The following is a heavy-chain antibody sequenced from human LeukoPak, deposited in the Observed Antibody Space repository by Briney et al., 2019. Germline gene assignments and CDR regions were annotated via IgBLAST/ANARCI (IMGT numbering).Heavy chain of an antibody. CDR2: INAGNGNT. Sequence: ASVKVSCKASGYTFTSYAMHWVRQAPGQRLEWMGWINAGNGNTKYSQKFQGRDTITRDTSASTAYMELSSLRSEDTAVYYCARGHRYAKEGDVWGQGTTVTVSS. J-gene: IGHJ6*02. D-gene: IGHD3-16*02. CDR1: GYTFTSYA. V-gene: IGHV1-3*01. CDR3: ARGHRYAKEGDV.